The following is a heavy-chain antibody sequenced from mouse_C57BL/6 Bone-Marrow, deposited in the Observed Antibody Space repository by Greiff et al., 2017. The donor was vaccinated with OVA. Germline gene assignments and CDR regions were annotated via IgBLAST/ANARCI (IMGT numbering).Heavy chain of an antibody. CDR1: VYTFTVSD. CDR2: IVPETGGT. Sequence: QVQLLQSGSELVRPLSSVTLSFQASVYTFTVSDMPFVQPTPLPVLSLIGAIVPETGGTAYNQKFKGKSILTADKSSSTAYMELHSLTSEDAAVYYCTRGPRGFAYWGQGTLVTVSA. CDR3: TRGPRGFAY. J-gene: IGHJ3*01. V-gene: IGHV1-15*01.